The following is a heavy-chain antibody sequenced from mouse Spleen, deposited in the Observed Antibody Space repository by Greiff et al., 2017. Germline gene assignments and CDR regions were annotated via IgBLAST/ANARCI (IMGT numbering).Heavy chain of an antibody. Sequence: EVQLQQSGPELVKPGASVKISCKASGYSFTGYYMNWVKQSPEKSLEWIGEINPSTGGTTYNQKFKAKATLTVDKSSSTAYMQLKSLTSEDSAVYYCARSDIYYAMDYWGQGTSVTVSS. CDR1: GYSFTGYY. J-gene: IGHJ4*01. V-gene: IGHV1-42*01. CDR2: INPSTGGT. CDR3: ARSDIYYAMDY.